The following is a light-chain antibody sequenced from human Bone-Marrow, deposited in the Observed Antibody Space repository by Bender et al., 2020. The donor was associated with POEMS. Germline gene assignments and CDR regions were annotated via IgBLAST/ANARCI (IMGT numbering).Light chain of an antibody. CDR1: SSNIGAHA. CDR2: SSH. CDR3: AVWDDSLNGWV. Sequence: QSVLTQPPSASGTPGQRVTISCSGGSSNIGAHAVNWYQHLPGTAPKLLIYSSHRRPSEVPERFSCSMSGTSASLAISGLQSGDEADSYCAVWDDSLNGWVFGGGTKLTVL. V-gene: IGLV1-44*01. J-gene: IGLJ3*02.